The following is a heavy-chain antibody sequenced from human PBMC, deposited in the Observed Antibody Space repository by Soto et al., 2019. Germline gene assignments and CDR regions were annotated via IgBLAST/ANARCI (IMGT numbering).Heavy chain of an antibody. V-gene: IGHV1-69*01. J-gene: IGHJ4*02. D-gene: IGHD3-9*01. CDR3: STAITGNDVLPGYGSAR. Sequence: QVHLVQSGAEVKKPGSSVTVSCKASGGTFTAYSFPWVRQAPGQGLICLAEIIPFVGRTFYAQHFQGRVKLTADESTNTVFLELRSLTSENTAVYDCSTAITGNDVLPGYGSARWGEGSLVNVSA. CDR1: GGTFTAYS. CDR2: IIPFVGRT.